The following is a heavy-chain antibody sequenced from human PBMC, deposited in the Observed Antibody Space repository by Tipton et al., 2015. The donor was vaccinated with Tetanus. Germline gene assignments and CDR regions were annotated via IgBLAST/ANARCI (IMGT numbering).Heavy chain of an antibody. Sequence: LRLSCSVSGASLRSGDYNWSWIWQPPGKGLEWLAYISDSGLSNSNYFLKSRITISRDTSRNQFSLKLTSVTAADTAVYYCTRANHEFPKKGPFDSWGQGTLVIVS. CDR3: TRANHEFPKKGPFDS. V-gene: IGHV4-61*08. D-gene: IGHD3-10*01. CDR1: GASLRSGDYN. J-gene: IGHJ4*02. CDR2: ISDSGLS.